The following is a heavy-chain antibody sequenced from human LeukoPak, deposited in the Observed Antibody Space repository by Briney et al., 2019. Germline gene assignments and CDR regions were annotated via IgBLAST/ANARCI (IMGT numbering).Heavy chain of an antibody. D-gene: IGHD2-15*01. CDR1: GYSFTSYW. CDR3: ARVTTGYCSGGSCYPIDAFDI. CDR2: IDPSDSYT. Sequence: GESLKISCKGSGYSFTSYWISWVRQMPGKGLEWMGRIDPSDSYTNYSPSFQGHVTISADKSISTAYLQWSSLKASDTAMYYCARVTTGYCSGGSCYPIDAFDIWGQGTVVTVSS. J-gene: IGHJ3*02. V-gene: IGHV5-10-1*01.